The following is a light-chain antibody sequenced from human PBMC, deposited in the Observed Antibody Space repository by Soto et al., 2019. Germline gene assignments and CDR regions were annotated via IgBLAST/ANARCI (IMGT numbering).Light chain of an antibody. CDR2: GAS. CDR1: QSVRNN. CDR3: QQDNNWPSIT. V-gene: IGKV3-15*01. Sequence: EIVMTQSPATLSVSPGERATLSCRASQSVRNNLAWYQQKPGQAPRLLIYGASTRATGIPARLSGSGSGTEFTLTISSLQSEDFAVYYCQQDNNWPSITFGQGTRLEIK. J-gene: IGKJ5*01.